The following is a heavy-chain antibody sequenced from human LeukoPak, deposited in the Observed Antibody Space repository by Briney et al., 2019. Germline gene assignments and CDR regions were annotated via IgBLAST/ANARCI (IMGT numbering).Heavy chain of an antibody. CDR1: GYSFTSYW. Sequence: GESLKISCKGSGYSFTSYWIGWLRQMPGKGLEWRGIIYPGDSDTRYSPSFQGQVTISADKSISTAYLQWSSLKASDTAMYYCARLDGSGWSNYYYYYGMDVWGQGTTVTVSS. V-gene: IGHV5-51*01. CDR2: IYPGDSDT. D-gene: IGHD6-19*01. CDR3: ARLDGSGWSNYYYYYGMDV. J-gene: IGHJ6*02.